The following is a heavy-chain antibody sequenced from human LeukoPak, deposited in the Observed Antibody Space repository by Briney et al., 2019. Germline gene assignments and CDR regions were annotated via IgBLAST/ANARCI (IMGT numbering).Heavy chain of an antibody. V-gene: IGHV1-8*01. CDR3: ARRSGYYYMDV. CDR1: GYTFTSYD. J-gene: IGHJ6*03. CDR2: MNPNSGNT. Sequence: ASVKVSCKASGYTFTSYDINWVRQATGQGLEWMGWMNPNSGNTGCAQKLQGRVTMTRNTSISTAYMELSSLRSEDTAVYYCARRSGYYYMDVWGKGTTVTISS. D-gene: IGHD3-10*01.